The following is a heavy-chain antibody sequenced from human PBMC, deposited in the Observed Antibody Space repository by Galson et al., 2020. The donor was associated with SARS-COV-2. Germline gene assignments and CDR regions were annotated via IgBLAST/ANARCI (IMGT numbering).Heavy chain of an antibody. J-gene: IGHJ6*03. D-gene: IGHD6-13*01. V-gene: IGHV7-4-1*02. CDR1: GYTFTSHA. CDR3: SRGGRIGAAVTDYYVYMVV. Sequence: SVTVSCQASGYTFTSHAINWVRQAPGQGRQGVGWNNSNTGNPKYAQGLKGRFVFSLDTSVTTAYLQISSLTAEDTAVYFCSRGGRIGAAVTDYYVYMVVLVKGTAVTFSS. CDR2: NNSNTGNP.